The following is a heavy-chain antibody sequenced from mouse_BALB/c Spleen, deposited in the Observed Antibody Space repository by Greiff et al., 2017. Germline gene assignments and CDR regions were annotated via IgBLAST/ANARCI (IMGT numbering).Heavy chain of an antibody. V-gene: IGHV1-69*02. Sequence: QVQLQQPGAELVRPGASVKLSCKASGYTFTSYWINWVKQRPGQGLEWIGNIYPSDSYTNYNQKFKDKATLTVDKSSSTAYMQLSSPTSEDSAVYYCTRSPPLYYGSSHWYFDVWGAGTTVTVSS. CDR3: TRSPPLYYGSSHWYFDV. J-gene: IGHJ1*01. CDR1: GYTFTSYW. CDR2: IYPSDSYT. D-gene: IGHD1-1*01.